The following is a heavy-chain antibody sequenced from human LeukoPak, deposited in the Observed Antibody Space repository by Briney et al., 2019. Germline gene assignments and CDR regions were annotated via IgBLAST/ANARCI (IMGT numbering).Heavy chain of an antibody. V-gene: IGHV4-4*07. Sequence: SETLSLTCTVSGASISSYYWSWIRQPAGKGLEWIGRIYTSGSTNYNPSLKSRVTMSVDTSKNQFSLKLSSVTAADTAVYYCAREMVRGILYYYYYMDVWGKGTTVTISS. J-gene: IGHJ6*03. CDR3: AREMVRGILYYYYYMDV. CDR1: GASISSYY. D-gene: IGHD3-10*01. CDR2: IYTSGST.